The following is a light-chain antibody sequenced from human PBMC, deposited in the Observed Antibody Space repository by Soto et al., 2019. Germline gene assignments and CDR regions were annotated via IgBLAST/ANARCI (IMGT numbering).Light chain of an antibody. J-gene: IGKJ1*01. Sequence: DIQMTQSPSSLSASVGDRITISCRASQDISNYLAWYQQKPGKVPKVLISGASTLESGVPSRFSDSGSGTDFTLTIDSLQPEDVATYYCQKYNSAPRMFGQGTKVDIK. V-gene: IGKV1-27*01. CDR3: QKYNSAPRM. CDR1: QDISNY. CDR2: GAS.